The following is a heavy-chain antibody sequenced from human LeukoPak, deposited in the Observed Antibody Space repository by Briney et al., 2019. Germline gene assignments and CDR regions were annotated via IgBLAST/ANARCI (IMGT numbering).Heavy chain of an antibody. D-gene: IGHD6-13*01. CDR3: AKSAGARSWYGVIDY. V-gene: IGHV3-23*01. J-gene: IGHJ4*02. CDR1: GFTFSSYA. CDR2: ISGSGGST. Sequence: GGSLRLSCAASGFTFSSYAMSWVRQAPGKGLEWVSAISGSGGSTYYADSVKGRFTISRDNAKNSLYLQMNSLRAEDTALYYCAKSAGARSWYGVIDYWGQGTLVTVSS.